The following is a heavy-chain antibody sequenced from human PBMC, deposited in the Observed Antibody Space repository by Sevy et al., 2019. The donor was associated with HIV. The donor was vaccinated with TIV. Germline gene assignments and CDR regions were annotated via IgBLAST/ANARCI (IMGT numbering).Heavy chain of an antibody. D-gene: IGHD1-7*01. Sequence: ASVEVSCKASGYTFTGYYMHWLRQAPGQGLEWMGWINPNSGGTNYAQKFQGRVTMTRDTSISTAYMELSRLRSDDTALYYCARDMELVDEGTQEFYYWGQGTLVTVSS. J-gene: IGHJ4*02. V-gene: IGHV1-2*02. CDR1: GYTFTGYY. CDR2: INPNSGGT. CDR3: ARDMELVDEGTQEFYY.